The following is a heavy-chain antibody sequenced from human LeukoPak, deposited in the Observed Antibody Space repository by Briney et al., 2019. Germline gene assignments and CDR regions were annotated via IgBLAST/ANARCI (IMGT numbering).Heavy chain of an antibody. D-gene: IGHD1/OR15-1a*01. CDR1: GDSLSTSTC. Sequence: PSETLSLTRAVPGDSLSTSTCWNWVRQPPGKGLDWIGEIYHSGSTNRNPSLKSRVTISVDKTKNQFSLKLSSVTAADTAMYYCARGHNENNYKSTIDVWGQGTMVTVSS. J-gene: IGHJ3*01. CDR2: IYHSGST. CDR3: ARGHNENNYKSTIDV. V-gene: IGHV4-4*02.